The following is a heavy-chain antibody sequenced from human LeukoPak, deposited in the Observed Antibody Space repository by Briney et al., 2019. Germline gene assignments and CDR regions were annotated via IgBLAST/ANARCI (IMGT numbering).Heavy chain of an antibody. V-gene: IGHV4-39*07. CDR1: GGSISSSDYY. J-gene: IGHJ4*02. D-gene: IGHD6-19*01. CDR3: AGSSGYNFDY. CDR2: IYYSGNT. Sequence: PSETLSLTCTVSGGSISSSDYYWGWIRQPPGKGLEWIGSIYYSGNTYYNPSLKSRVTISVDTSKNQFSLRLTSVTAADTAVYYCAGSSGYNFDYWGQGTLVTVSS.